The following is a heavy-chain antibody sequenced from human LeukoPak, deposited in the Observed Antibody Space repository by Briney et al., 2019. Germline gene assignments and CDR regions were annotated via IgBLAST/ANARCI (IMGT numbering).Heavy chain of an antibody. D-gene: IGHD3-10*01. Sequence: ASVKVSCKASGYTFTSYDINWVRQATGQGLEWMGWMNPNSGNTGYAQKFQGRVTMTRNTSISTAYMELSSLRSEDTAVYYCAIRYGSGEKYYYYYYMDVWGRGTTVTVSS. CDR1: GYTFTSYD. CDR3: AIRYGSGEKYYYYYYMDV. J-gene: IGHJ6*03. CDR2: MNPNSGNT. V-gene: IGHV1-8*01.